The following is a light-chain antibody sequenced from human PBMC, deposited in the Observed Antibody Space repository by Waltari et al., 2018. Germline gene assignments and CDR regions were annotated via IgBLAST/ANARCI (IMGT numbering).Light chain of an antibody. V-gene: IGKV1-5*03. CDR2: KAS. J-gene: IGKJ1*01. CDR3: QQYEINWT. Sequence: DIQVTQSPSTLSASVGDRVTITCRASQSIRSWLAWYQQRPGQAPKLLIYKASSLESGVPSRFSGSGSGTEFTLTISSLQPDDSATYYCQQYEINWTFGQGTKVEIK. CDR1: QSIRSW.